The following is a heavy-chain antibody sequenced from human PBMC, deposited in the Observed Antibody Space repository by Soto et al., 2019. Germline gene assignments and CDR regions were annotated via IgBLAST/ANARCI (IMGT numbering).Heavy chain of an antibody. Sequence: GGSLRLSCAASGFTFSSFAMSWVRQAPGKGLDWVSVIGGRGNSAYYADSVQGRFTISRDNSKNTLSLQMSSLTADDTAIYYCVREGRGSFDFWGRGXMVTV. CDR1: GFTFSSFA. J-gene: IGHJ3*01. CDR2: IGGRGNSA. CDR3: VREGRGSFDF. D-gene: IGHD5-12*01. V-gene: IGHV3-23*01.